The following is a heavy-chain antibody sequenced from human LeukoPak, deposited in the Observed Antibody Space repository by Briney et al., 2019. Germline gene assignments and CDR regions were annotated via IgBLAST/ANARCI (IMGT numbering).Heavy chain of an antibody. Sequence: PGGSLRLSCAASGFTFSSYAMSWVRQAPGKGLEWVSAISGSGGRTYYADSVKGRFTISRDNSKNTVYVQMNSLRAEDTAIYYCAKVRDTRDWYKDAFDIWGQGTRVTVSS. J-gene: IGHJ3*02. CDR1: GFTFSSYA. V-gene: IGHV3-23*01. CDR3: AKVRDTRDWYKDAFDI. CDR2: ISGSGGRT. D-gene: IGHD3/OR15-3a*01.